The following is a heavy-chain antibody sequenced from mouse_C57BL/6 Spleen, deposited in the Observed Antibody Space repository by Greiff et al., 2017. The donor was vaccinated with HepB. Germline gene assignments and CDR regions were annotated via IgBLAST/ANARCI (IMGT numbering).Heavy chain of an antibody. V-gene: IGHV5-6*01. CDR1: GFTFSSYG. Sequence: DVQLVESGGDLVKPGGSLKLSCAASGFTFSSYGMSWVRQTPDKRLEWVATISSGGSYTYYPDSVKGRFTISRDNAKNTLYLQMSSLKSEDTAMYYCARHRHYATGYYAMDYWGQGTSVTVSS. CDR2: ISSGGSYT. D-gene: IGHD1-1*01. CDR3: ARHRHYATGYYAMDY. J-gene: IGHJ4*01.